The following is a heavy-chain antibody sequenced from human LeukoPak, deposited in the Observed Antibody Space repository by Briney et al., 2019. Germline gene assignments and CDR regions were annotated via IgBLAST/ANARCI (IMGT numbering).Heavy chain of an antibody. Sequence: SGGSLRLSCAASGFTFSSYSMNWVRQAPGKGLEWVSSISSSSSYIYYADSAKGRFTISRDNAKNSLYLQMNSLRAEDTAVYYCARGSTTVNYYYYGMDVWGQGTTVTVSS. J-gene: IGHJ6*02. CDR3: ARGSTTVNYYYYGMDV. V-gene: IGHV3-21*01. CDR1: GFTFSSYS. D-gene: IGHD4-11*01. CDR2: ISSSSSYI.